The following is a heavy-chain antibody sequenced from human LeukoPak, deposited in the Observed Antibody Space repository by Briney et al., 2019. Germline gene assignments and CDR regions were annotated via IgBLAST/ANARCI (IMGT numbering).Heavy chain of an antibody. D-gene: IGHD1-14*01. CDR2: IYYSGST. J-gene: IGHJ4*02. CDR3: AKSRNPYYFDY. CDR1: GGSISSSSYY. Sequence: SETLSLTCTVSGGSISSSSYYWGWIRQPPGKGLEWIGSIYYSGSTYYNPSLKSRVTISVDTSKNQFSLKLSSVTAADTAVYYCAKSRNPYYFDYWGQGTLVTVSS. V-gene: IGHV4-39*01.